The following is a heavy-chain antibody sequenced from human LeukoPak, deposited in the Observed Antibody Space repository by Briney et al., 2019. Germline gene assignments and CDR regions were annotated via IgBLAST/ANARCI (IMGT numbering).Heavy chain of an antibody. Sequence: GGSLRLSCAVSGFIFSSNALNWVRQAPGKGLEWASGISGSGGSTYYADSVKGRFTISRDNSKNTLYLQMNSLRADDTAVYYCAARTYGSAFDFWGQGTLVTVSS. CDR1: GFIFSSNA. CDR2: ISGSGGST. J-gene: IGHJ4*02. CDR3: AARTYGSAFDF. D-gene: IGHD3-10*01. V-gene: IGHV3-23*01.